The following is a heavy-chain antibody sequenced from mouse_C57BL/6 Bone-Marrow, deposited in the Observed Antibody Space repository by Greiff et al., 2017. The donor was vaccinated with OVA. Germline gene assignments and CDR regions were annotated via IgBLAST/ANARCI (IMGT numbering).Heavy chain of an antibody. Sequence: EVKLEESGGGLVQPGGSLKLSCAASGFTFSDYYMYWVRQTPEKRLEWVAYISNGGGSTYYPDTVKGRFTISRDNAKNTLYLQMSRLKSEDTAMYYCARPHDGMDYWGQGTSVTVSS. CDR2: ISNGGGST. CDR1: GFTFSDYY. V-gene: IGHV5-12*01. CDR3: ARPHDGMDY. D-gene: IGHD2-3*01. J-gene: IGHJ4*01.